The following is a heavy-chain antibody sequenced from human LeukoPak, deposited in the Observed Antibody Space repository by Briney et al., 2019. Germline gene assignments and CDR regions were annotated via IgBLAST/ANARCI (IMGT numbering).Heavy chain of an antibody. CDR2: IYYSGTT. D-gene: IGHD6-13*01. J-gene: IGHJ4*02. CDR1: GGSISRSNYY. Sequence: SETLSLTCTVSGGSISRSNYYWGWIRQPPGKGLEWIVSIYYSGTTYYNSSLKSRVTISLDTSKNQFSLKLSSVIAADTAVYYCARSGRSIAAAGHFDYWGQGTLVTVSS. CDR3: ARSGRSIAAAGHFDY. V-gene: IGHV4-39*01.